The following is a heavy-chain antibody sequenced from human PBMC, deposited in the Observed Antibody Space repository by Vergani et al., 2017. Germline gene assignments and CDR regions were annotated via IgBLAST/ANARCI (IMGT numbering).Heavy chain of an antibody. CDR2: ISSDGGST. CDR3: AGXQGTSAYYYGGFDY. V-gene: IGHV3-23*01. Sequence: EVQLLESGGGSAQPGESLRLSCVASGFTFSTYAMTWVRQAPGKGLEWVSTISSDGGSTYYADSVKGRFTISRDNSKNTLSLQMNSLTAEDTAIYYCAGXQGTSAYYYGGFDYWGQGILVTVSS. J-gene: IGHJ4*02. D-gene: IGHD3-22*01. CDR1: GFTFSTYA.